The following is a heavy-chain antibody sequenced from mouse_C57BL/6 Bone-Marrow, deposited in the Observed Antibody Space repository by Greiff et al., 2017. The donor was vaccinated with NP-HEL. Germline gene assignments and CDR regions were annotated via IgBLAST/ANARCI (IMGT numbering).Heavy chain of an antibody. CDR3: ARSRRYYGH. J-gene: IGHJ2*01. D-gene: IGHD1-1*01. V-gene: IGHV1-54*01. Sequence: VQLQQSGAELVRPGTSVKVSCKASGYAFTNYLIEWVKQRPGQGLEWIGVINPGSGGTNYNEKFKGKATLTADKSSSTAYMQLSSLTSEDSAVYFCARSRRYYGHWGQGTTLTVSS. CDR2: INPGSGGT. CDR1: GYAFTNYL.